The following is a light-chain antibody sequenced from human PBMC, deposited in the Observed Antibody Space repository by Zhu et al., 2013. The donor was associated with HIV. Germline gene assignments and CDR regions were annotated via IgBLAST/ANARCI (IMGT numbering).Light chain of an antibody. CDR2: DVI. CDR1: TSDVGGYDY. CDR3: SSYSSSSTLYV. Sequence: QSALTQPRSVSGSPGQSVTISCTGTTSDVGGYDYVSWYQQYTGEAPKLVIYDVIRRPSGVPHRFSGSKTGNTASLTISGLQAEDEADYYCSSYSSSSTLYVFGTGTKVTVL. V-gene: IGLV2-11*01. J-gene: IGLJ1*01.